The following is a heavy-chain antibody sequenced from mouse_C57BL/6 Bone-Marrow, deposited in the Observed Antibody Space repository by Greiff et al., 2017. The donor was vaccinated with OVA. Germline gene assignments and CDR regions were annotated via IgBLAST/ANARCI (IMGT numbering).Heavy chain of an antibody. V-gene: IGHV6-6*01. CDR2: IRNKANNHAT. D-gene: IGHD2-4*01. Sequence: EVKLVESGGGLVQPGGSMKLSCAASGFTFSDAWMDWVRQSPEKGLEWVAEIRNKANNHATYYAESVKGRFTISRDDSKSSVYLQMNSLRAEDTGIYYCTIYYDYDGAWFAYWGQGTLVTVSA. CDR1: GFTFSDAW. CDR3: TIYYDYDGAWFAY. J-gene: IGHJ3*01.